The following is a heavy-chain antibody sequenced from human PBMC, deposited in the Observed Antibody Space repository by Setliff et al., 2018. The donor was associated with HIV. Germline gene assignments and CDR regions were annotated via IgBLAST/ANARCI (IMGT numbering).Heavy chain of an antibody. CDR2: IYHSGST. Sequence: PSETLSLTCAVSGYSIRSGYYWGWIRQPPGKGLEWIGSIYHSGSTYYNPSLKSRVSISVDTSKNQISLKLSSVTAADTAVYYCARDMMYHYDRSGSFGWFGPWGQGTQVTVSS. CDR1: GYSIRSGYY. J-gene: IGHJ5*02. V-gene: IGHV4-38-2*02. CDR3: ARDMMYHYDRSGSFGWFGP. D-gene: IGHD3-22*01.